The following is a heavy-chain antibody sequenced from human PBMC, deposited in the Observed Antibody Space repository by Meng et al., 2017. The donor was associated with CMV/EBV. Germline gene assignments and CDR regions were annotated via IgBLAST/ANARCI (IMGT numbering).Heavy chain of an antibody. CDR2: INSDGSST. J-gene: IGHJ4*02. CDR3: ARVGGSDCGGDCYFGYFDY. V-gene: IGHV3-74*01. D-gene: IGHD2-21*01. Sequence: GESLKISCAASGFTFSSYWMHWVRQAPGKGLVWVSRINSDGSSTSYADSVKGRFTTSRDNAKNTLYLQMNSLRAEDTAVYYCARVGGSDCGGDCYFGYFDYWGQGTLVTVSS. CDR1: GFTFSSYW.